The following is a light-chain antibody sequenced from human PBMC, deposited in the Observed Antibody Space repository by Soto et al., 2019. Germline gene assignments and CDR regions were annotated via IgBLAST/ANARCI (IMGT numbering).Light chain of an antibody. V-gene: IGKV3-20*01. CDR3: QQYGSSPRT. J-gene: IGKJ1*01. CDR2: GAS. CDR1: QSVSSSY. Sequence: EIVLTQSPGTLSLSPGERATLSCRASQSVSSSYLAWYRQKPGQAPRLLIYGASSRATGTPDRFSGSGSGTDITLTISRLEHEDSAVYYCQQYGSSPRTFGQGTKMEIK.